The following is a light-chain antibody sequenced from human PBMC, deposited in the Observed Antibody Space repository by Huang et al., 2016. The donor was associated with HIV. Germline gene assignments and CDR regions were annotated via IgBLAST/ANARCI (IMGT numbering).Light chain of an antibody. CDR3: QQYNSFPGT. Sequence: DTRLTKSPSTLSASVGDRVTITCRASQSIGIWLAWYYQKPGKAPKLLMYDGSTLESGVPSGFSGSRSGTEFTLTISSLQPENLGTYYCQQYNSFPGTFGQGTKVEI. V-gene: IGKV1-5*01. CDR1: QSIGIW. J-gene: IGKJ1*01. CDR2: DGS.